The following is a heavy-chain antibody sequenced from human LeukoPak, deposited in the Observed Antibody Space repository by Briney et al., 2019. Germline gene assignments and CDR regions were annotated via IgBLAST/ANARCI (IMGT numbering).Heavy chain of an antibody. V-gene: IGHV3-15*01. J-gene: IGHJ4*02. D-gene: IGHD2-15*01. CDR1: GLTFSSAW. CDR3: TTARSASSSLDY. Sequence: GGSLRLSCTASGLTFSSAWMSWVRQAPGKGLEWIGHIRGKADGGTPDYAAPVKGKFTISRDDSKSTLFLQMDSLQIEDTAVYYCTTARSASSSLDYWGQGTLVTVSS. CDR2: IRGKADGGTP.